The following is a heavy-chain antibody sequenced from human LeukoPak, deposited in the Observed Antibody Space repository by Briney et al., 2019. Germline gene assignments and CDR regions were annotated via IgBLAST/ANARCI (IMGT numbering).Heavy chain of an antibody. Sequence: PGRSLKLSCKASGFTFTSYGMNWVRQAPGKGLEWVAFIGYDGSNKYYADSVKGRFTISRDNSKNTLYLQMNSLRAEDTAVYYCARDSDAYYYDSSGYYPDYWGQGTLVTVSS. CDR1: GFTFTSYG. V-gene: IGHV3-33*01. CDR3: ARDSDAYYYDSSGYYPDY. J-gene: IGHJ4*02. CDR2: IGYDGSNK. D-gene: IGHD3-22*01.